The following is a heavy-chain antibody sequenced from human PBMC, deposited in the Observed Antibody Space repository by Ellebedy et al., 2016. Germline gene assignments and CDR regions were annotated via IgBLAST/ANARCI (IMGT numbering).Heavy chain of an antibody. CDR2: INSDGSST. J-gene: IGHJ4*02. CDR3: ARRVVPAASGYYFDY. Sequence: GGSLRLSCAASGFTFSSYWMHWVRQAPGKGLVWVSRINSDGSSTSYADSVKGRFTISRDNAKNTLYLQMNSLIAEDTAVYYCARRVVPAASGYYFDYWGQGTLVTVSS. V-gene: IGHV3-74*01. D-gene: IGHD2-2*01. CDR1: GFTFSSYW.